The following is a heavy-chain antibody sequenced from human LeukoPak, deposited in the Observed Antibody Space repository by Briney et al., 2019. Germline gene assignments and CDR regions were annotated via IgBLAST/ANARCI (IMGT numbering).Heavy chain of an antibody. CDR2: IYSGGST. Sequence: GGSLRLSCAASGFTVSSNYMSWIRQAPGKGLEWVSVIYSGGSTYYADSVKGRFTISRDNSKNTLYLQMNSLRAEDTAVYYCARVMATIRVLYGMDVWGQGTTVTVSS. CDR3: ARVMATIRVLYGMDV. D-gene: IGHD5-24*01. V-gene: IGHV3-53*01. J-gene: IGHJ6*02. CDR1: GFTVSSNY.